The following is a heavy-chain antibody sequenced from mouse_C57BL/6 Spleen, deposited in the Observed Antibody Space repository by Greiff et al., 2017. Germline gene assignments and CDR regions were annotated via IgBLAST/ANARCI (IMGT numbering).Heavy chain of an antibody. Sequence: EVKLVESEGGLVQPGSSMKLSCTASGFTFSDYYMAWVRQVPEKGLEWVANINYDGSSTYYLDSLKSRFIISRDNAKNILYLQMSSLKSEDTATYYCARVGDRNYWYFDVWGTGTTVTVSS. CDR1: GFTFSDYY. CDR3: ARVGDRNYWYFDV. V-gene: IGHV5-16*01. CDR2: INYDGSST. J-gene: IGHJ1*03. D-gene: IGHD2-3*01.